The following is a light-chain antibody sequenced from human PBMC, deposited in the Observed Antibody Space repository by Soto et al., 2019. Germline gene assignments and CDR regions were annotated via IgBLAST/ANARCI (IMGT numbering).Light chain of an antibody. Sequence: QSVLTKPPSVSGAPGQTITISCTGSSSNIGAGYDVHWYQQLPGRAPKLLIYGNNNRPSGVPDRFSGSKSGTSVSLAITGLRGEDEADYYCNSYTNSSAVVFGGGTKLTVL. CDR3: NSYTNSSAVV. CDR2: GNN. V-gene: IGLV1-40*01. CDR1: SSNIGAGYD. J-gene: IGLJ2*01.